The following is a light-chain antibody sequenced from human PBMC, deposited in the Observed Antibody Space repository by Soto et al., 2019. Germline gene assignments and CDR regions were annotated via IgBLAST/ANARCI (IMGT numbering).Light chain of an antibody. CDR2: GAS. CDR3: QQSFRTPRT. V-gene: IGKV1-39*01. CDR1: QSVSYW. J-gene: IGKJ1*01. Sequence: EIQRTQSPSTLYTSGRSRYTITCLASQSVSYWVAWYQQKPGKAPKLLIYGASSLQSGVPSRFSGSGSGTDFTLTISILQPEDFGTYYCQQSFRTPRTFGQGSKGEMK.